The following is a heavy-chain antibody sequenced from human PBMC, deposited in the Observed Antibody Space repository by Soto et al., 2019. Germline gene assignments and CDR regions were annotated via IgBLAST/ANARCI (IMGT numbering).Heavy chain of an antibody. CDR2: INPNSGGT. Sequence: SVKVSCKASGYTFTGYYMHWVRQAPGQGLEWMGWINPNSGGTNYAQKFQGRVTMTRDTSISTAYMELSRLRADDTAVYYCARVRYYDSSGYPASDAFDIWGQGTMVTVSS. D-gene: IGHD3-22*01. CDR1: GYTFTGYY. J-gene: IGHJ3*02. V-gene: IGHV1-2*02. CDR3: ARVRYYDSSGYPASDAFDI.